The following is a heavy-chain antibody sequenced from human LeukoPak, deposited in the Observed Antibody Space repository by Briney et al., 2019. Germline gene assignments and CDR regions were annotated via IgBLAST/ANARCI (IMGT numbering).Heavy chain of an antibody. J-gene: IGHJ3*02. CDR3: AVHGVLDAFDI. D-gene: IGHD1-1*01. V-gene: IGHV4-59*01. CDR1: GGSISSYY. Sequence: SETLSLTCTVSGGSISSYYWSWIRQPPGKGLEWIGYIYYSGSTNYNPSLKSRVTISVDTSKNQFSLKLSSVTAADTAVYYCAVHGVLDAFDIWGQGTMVTVSS. CDR2: IYYSGST.